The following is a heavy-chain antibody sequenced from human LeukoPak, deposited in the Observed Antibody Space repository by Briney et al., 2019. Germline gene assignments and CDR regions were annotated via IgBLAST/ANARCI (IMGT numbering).Heavy chain of an antibody. CDR3: ARDTKRSRARWENLGFDP. Sequence: ASVKVSCKASGYTFTGYYMHWVRQAPGQGLEWMGVISPSGGSTTYAQKFQGRVTLTRDMSTSTDYLELRSLRSDDTAVYYCARDTKRSRARWENLGFDPWGQGTLVTVSS. D-gene: IGHD1-26*01. J-gene: IGHJ5*02. CDR2: ISPSGGST. CDR1: GYTFTGYY. V-gene: IGHV1-46*01.